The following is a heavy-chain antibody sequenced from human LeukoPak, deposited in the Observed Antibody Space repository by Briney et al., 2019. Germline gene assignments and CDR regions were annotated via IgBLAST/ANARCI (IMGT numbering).Heavy chain of an antibody. V-gene: IGHV3-23*01. CDR3: AKKGIAAAGPYYFDY. Sequence: PGGSLRLSCAASGFTFSSYAMSWVRQAPGKGLEWVSAISGSGGSTYYADSVKGRFTISRDNSKNTLYLQMNSLRAEDTAVYYCAKKGIAAAGPYYFDYWGQGTLVTVPS. J-gene: IGHJ4*02. D-gene: IGHD6-13*01. CDR1: GFTFSSYA. CDR2: ISGSGGST.